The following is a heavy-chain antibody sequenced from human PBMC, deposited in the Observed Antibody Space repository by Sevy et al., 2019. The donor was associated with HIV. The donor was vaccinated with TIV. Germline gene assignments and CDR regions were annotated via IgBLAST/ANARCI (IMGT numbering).Heavy chain of an antibody. CDR1: GFTFSNYY. J-gene: IGHJ4*02. CDR2: SSSSGSTV. V-gene: IGHV3-11*01. Sequence: GGSLRLSCAASGFTFSNYYMSWIRQAPGKGLEWVSYSSSSGSTVSYRDSVRGRFTISRDNAKNTVSLHMNSLRAEDTAVYYCARSYGSFGFDNWGQGTLVTVSS. CDR3: ARSYGSFGFDN. D-gene: IGHD3-16*02.